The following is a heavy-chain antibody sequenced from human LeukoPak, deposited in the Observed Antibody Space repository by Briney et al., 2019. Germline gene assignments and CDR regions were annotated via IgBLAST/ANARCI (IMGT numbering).Heavy chain of an antibody. CDR1: GFTLRSYW. J-gene: IGHJ4*02. CDR3: VRGGVDY. Sequence: GGSMRLSCVASGFTLRSYWIHWVRQAPGKGLVWVSRINGDGGSTDYADSVKGRFTISRDSVKNTVYLQMNSLRAEDTAAYYCVRGGVDYWGQGTLVTVSS. V-gene: IGHV3-74*01. CDR2: INGDGGST. D-gene: IGHD3-16*01.